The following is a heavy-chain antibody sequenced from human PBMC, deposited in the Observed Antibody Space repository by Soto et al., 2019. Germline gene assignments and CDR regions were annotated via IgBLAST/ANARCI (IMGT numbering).Heavy chain of an antibody. Sequence: GESLKISCKGSGYSFTSYWIGWVRQMPGKGLEWMGIIYPGDSDTRYSPSFQGQVTISADKSISTAYLQWSSLKASDTAMYYCARLGFYSSPLDAFDIWGQGTMGTVSS. V-gene: IGHV5-51*01. CDR1: GYSFTSYW. D-gene: IGHD6-13*01. CDR3: ARLGFYSSPLDAFDI. CDR2: IYPGDSDT. J-gene: IGHJ3*02.